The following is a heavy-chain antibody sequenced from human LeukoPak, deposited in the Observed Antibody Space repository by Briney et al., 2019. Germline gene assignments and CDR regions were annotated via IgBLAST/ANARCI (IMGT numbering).Heavy chain of an antibody. CDR3: ARDKYGYNTPIDY. CDR1: GFTFSNFG. V-gene: IGHV3-30-3*01. Sequence: PGGSLRLSCAASGFTFSNFGMYWVRQAPGKGLEWVAVISYDGSNKYYADSVKGRFTISRDNSKNTLYLQMNSLRLEDTAVYYCARDKYGYNTPIDYWCQGTLVTVSS. D-gene: IGHD5-24*01. CDR2: ISYDGSNK. J-gene: IGHJ4*02.